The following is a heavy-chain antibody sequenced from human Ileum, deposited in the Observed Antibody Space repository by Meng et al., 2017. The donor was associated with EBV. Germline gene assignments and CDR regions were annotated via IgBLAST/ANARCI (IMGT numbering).Heavy chain of an antibody. D-gene: IGHD6-13*01. CDR3: ARPIAAAGWFDP. V-gene: IGHV4-39*01. Sequence: QRQLQESGPGLVKPSEPLSLTCTVSGGPINSSSYYWGWIRQPPGKGLEWIGSIYYSGRTYYNPSLKSRVTISVDTSKNQFSLKLSSVTAADTAVYYCARPIAAAGWFDPWGQGTLVTVSS. J-gene: IGHJ5*02. CDR1: GGPINSSSYY. CDR2: IYYSGRT.